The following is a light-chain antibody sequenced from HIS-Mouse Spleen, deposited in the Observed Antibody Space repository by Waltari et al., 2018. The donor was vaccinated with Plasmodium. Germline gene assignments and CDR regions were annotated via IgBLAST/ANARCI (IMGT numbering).Light chain of an antibody. CDR2: DAS. CDR3: QQFNSYPT. J-gene: IGKJ2*01. Sequence: AIQLTQSPSSLSASVGDRVTITCRASQGISSALAWYQQKPGKAPKLLIYDASSLESGVPSRCSGSGSGTDLTLTISSLQPEDFATYYCQQFNSYPTFGQGTKLEIK. CDR1: QGISSA. V-gene: IGKV1-13*02.